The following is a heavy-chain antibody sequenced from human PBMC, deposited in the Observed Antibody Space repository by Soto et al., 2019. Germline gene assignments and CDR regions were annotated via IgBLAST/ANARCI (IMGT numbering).Heavy chain of an antibody. CDR1: GGSISSYY. D-gene: IGHD3-16*02. Sequence: QVQLQESGPGLVKPSETLSLTCTVSGGSISSYYWSWIRQPPGKGLEWIGYIYYSGSTNYNPSLKIRVTTSVDTSTNQCSLRLRSVTAADTAVYYCAREKGMITFGGVIDPIPLYSDYWGQGTLVTVSS. CDR3: AREKGMITFGGVIDPIPLYSDY. CDR2: IYYSGST. J-gene: IGHJ4*02. V-gene: IGHV4-59*01.